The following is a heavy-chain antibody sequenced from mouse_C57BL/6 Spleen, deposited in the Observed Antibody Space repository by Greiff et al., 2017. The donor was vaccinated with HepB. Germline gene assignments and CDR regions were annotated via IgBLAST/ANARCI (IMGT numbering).Heavy chain of an antibody. J-gene: IGHJ4*01. D-gene: IGHD1-1*01. CDR1: GFSLSTSGMG. CDR2: IYWDDDK. CDR3: ARSGDYYGSSYEGDYAMDY. V-gene: IGHV8-12*01. Sequence: VMLVESGPGILQSSQTLSLTCSFSGFSLSTSGMGVSWIRQPSGKGLEWLAHIYWDDDKRSKPSLKSRLTISKDTSRNQVFLKITSVDTAATATYYCARSGDYYGSSYEGDYAMDYWGQGTSVTVSS.